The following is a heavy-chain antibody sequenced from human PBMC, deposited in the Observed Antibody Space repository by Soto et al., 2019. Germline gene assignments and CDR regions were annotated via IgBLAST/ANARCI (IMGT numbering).Heavy chain of an antibody. Sequence: ESGGGVVQPGRSLRLSCAASGFTFSSYGMHRVRQAPGKGLEWVAVISYDGSNKYYADSVKGRFTISRDNSKNTLYLQMNSLRAEDTAVYYCANGYSYGYFDYWGQGTLVTVSS. J-gene: IGHJ4*02. CDR2: ISYDGSNK. V-gene: IGHV3-30*18. D-gene: IGHD5-18*01. CDR1: GFTFSSYG. CDR3: ANGYSYGYFDY.